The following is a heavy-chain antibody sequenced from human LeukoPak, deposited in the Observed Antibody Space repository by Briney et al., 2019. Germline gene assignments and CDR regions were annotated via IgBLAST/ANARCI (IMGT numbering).Heavy chain of an antibody. Sequence: GGSLRLSCAASGFTLKNYWMHWVRQTPGKRPVWVSGIYSDGSSTNYADSVKGRFTISRDNAKNSLYLQMNSLRAEDTALYYCARDVGWELFDYWGQGTLVTVSS. J-gene: IGHJ4*02. CDR3: ARDVGWELFDY. CDR1: GFTLKNYW. D-gene: IGHD1-26*01. V-gene: IGHV3-74*01. CDR2: IYSDGSST.